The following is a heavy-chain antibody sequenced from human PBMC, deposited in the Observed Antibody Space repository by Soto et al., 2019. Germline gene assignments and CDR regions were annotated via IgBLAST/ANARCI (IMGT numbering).Heavy chain of an antibody. D-gene: IGHD2-8*01. V-gene: IGHV3-30*18. Sequence: QVQLVESGGGVVQPGRSLRLSCAASGFTFSSYGMHWVRQAPGKGLEWVAVISYDGSNKYYADSVKGRFTISRDNSKNTLYLQMNSLRAEDTAVYYCAKDRLMVYAPDSWGQGTLVTVSS. CDR1: GFTFSSYG. CDR3: AKDRLMVYAPDS. J-gene: IGHJ4*02. CDR2: ISYDGSNK.